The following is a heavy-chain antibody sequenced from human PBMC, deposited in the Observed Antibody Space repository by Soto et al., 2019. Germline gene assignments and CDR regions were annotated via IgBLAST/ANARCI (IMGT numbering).Heavy chain of an antibody. CDR3: ARLGTTSDY. V-gene: IGHV4-39*01. Sequence: QLQLQESGPGLVKPSETLSLTCTVSGGSIRSSNYYWGWIRQPPGKGLEWIGGIYYSGSTYYDPSLXXRXTXXVDTSKNQFSLKLSSVTAADTAVYYCARLGTTSDYWGQGTLVTVSS. CDR2: IYYSGST. CDR1: GGSIRSSNYY. D-gene: IGHD7-27*01. J-gene: IGHJ4*02.